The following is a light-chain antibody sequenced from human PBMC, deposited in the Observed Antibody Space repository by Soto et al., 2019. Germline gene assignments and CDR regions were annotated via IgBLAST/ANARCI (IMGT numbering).Light chain of an antibody. CDR3: TSHAGSNNYV. CDR1: SSDVGGYNY. Sequence: QSALTQPPSASGSPGQSVTISCTGTSSDVGGYNYVSWYQQHPGTAPKLIISEFSKRPSGVPDRFSGSKSCHTASLTVSGLQAEDEADYYCTSHAGSNNYVFGTGTKVTVL. CDR2: EFS. V-gene: IGLV2-8*01. J-gene: IGLJ1*01.